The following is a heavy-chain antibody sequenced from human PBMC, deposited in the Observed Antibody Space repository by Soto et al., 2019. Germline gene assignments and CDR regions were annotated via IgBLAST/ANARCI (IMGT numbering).Heavy chain of an antibody. V-gene: IGHV1-69*06. J-gene: IGHJ6*02. CDR2: IMPVFGTV. CDR3: ARVSVPGSDGEDV. D-gene: IGHD2-2*01. CDR1: GGTFGNYA. Sequence: QVQLVQSGAEVKKPGSSVKVSCKASGGTFGNYAVSWVRQAPGQGLEWMGKIMPVFGTVNYAQKFQGRVTITVDKFTNTADRERSSLRAGDTAVDYCARVSVPGSDGEDVGGQGTTVSVSS.